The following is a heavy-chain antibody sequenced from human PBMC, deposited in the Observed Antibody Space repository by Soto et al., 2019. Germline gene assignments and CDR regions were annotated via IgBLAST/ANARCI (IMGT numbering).Heavy chain of an antibody. CDR3: AREVVSLHYDSSGYYYYYGMDV. CDR1: GFTFSSYS. Sequence: EVQLVESGGGLVKPGGSLRLSCAASGFTFSSYSMNWVRQAPGKGLVWVSSISSSSSYIYYADSVKGRFTISRDNAKNSLYLQMNSLRAEDTAVYYCAREVVSLHYDSSGYYYYYGMDVWGQGTTVTVSS. D-gene: IGHD3-22*01. J-gene: IGHJ6*02. V-gene: IGHV3-21*01. CDR2: ISSSSSYI.